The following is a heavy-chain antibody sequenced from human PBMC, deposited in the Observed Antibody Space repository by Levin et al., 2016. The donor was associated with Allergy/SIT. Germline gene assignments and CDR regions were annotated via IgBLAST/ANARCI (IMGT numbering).Heavy chain of an antibody. J-gene: IGHJ3*02. CDR2: TWPGDVGD. Sequence: GESLKISCAASGFTFSSAPMGWIRQTPGKGLEWVANTWPGDVGDAYAVSVRGRFTISRDNAENSLFLQMDSLRVEDTGVYYCARIGTMRPFDIWGHGTTVTVSS. CDR3: ARIGTMRPFDI. CDR1: GFTFSSAP. V-gene: IGHV3-7*01. D-gene: IGHD6-25*01.